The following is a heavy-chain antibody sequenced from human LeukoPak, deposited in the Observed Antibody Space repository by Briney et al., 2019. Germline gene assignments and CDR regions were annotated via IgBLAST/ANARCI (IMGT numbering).Heavy chain of an antibody. J-gene: IGHJ4*02. D-gene: IGHD5-18*01. Sequence: GGALRLSCAASGFTFDDYAMHWVRQAPGKGLEWVSGISWNSGSIGYADSVKGRFTISRDNAKNSLYLQMNSLRAENMALYYCAKDTGRYSYGYYFDYWGQGTLVTVSS. V-gene: IGHV3-9*03. CDR1: GFTFDDYA. CDR2: ISWNSGSI. CDR3: AKDTGRYSYGYYFDY.